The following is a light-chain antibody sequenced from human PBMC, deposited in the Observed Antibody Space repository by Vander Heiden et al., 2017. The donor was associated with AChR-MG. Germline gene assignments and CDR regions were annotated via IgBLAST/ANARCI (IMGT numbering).Light chain of an antibody. CDR3: ATWDDSLNGAVV. V-gene: IGLV1-44*01. CDR1: SSNAGRNT. J-gene: IGLJ2*01. Sequence: QSVVTQPPSVSGTPGQRVPISCSGSSSNAGRNTVTWSRQVPGTAPKLLIFGKNQRPSGVPDRFSASKSGATASLAISGLQSEDEADYYCATWDDSLNGAVVFGGGTKLTVL. CDR2: GKN.